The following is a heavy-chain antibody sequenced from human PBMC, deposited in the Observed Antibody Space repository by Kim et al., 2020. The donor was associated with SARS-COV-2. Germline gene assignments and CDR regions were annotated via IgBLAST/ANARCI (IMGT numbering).Heavy chain of an antibody. CDR2: IYWDDDK. D-gene: IGHD1-26*01. CDR3: AYRVGGSYAQGRLELGY. J-gene: IGHJ4*02. Sequence: SGPTLVNPTQTLTLTCTFSGFSLTTNGVGVGWVRQPPGQALEWLAIIYWDDDKRYRPSLKSRLTITKDTPKNQVFLTMTNLDPADTATYFCAYRVGGSYAQGRLELGYWGKGTLGTVSS. V-gene: IGHV2-5*02. CDR1: GFSLTTNGVG.